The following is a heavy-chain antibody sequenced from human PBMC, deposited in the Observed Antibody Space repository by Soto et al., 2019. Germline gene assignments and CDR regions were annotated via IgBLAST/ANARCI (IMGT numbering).Heavy chain of an antibody. J-gene: IGHJ4*02. CDR1: EFTLSIYA. Sequence: PGGSLRLSCAASEFTLSIYAMSWVRQAPGKGLEWVSGITGSGGTTHYADSVKGRFTISRDNSKNTLYLQMNSLRAEDTAVYYCAKDLSYDSSGPFDYWGQGTLVTVSS. D-gene: IGHD3-22*01. V-gene: IGHV3-23*01. CDR3: AKDLSYDSSGPFDY. CDR2: ITGSGGTT.